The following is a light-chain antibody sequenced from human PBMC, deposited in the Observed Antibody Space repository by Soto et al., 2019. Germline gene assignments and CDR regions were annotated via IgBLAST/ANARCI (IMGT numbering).Light chain of an antibody. CDR3: QQYNSYSPET. Sequence: DIQMTQSPSSLSASVGDRVTITCRASQNIRNYLDWYQQRPGKTPNLLVYAASNLRSGVPSRFSGSGSGTEFTLTISSLQPDDFATYYCQQYNSYSPETFGQGTKVEIK. J-gene: IGKJ1*01. CDR2: AAS. V-gene: IGKV1-5*01. CDR1: QNIRNY.